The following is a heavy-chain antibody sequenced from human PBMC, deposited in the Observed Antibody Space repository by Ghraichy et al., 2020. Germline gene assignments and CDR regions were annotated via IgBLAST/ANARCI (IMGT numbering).Heavy chain of an antibody. CDR1: GGSISSFS. CDR3: ARYGVGGTLAFDI. J-gene: IGHJ3*02. D-gene: IGHD1-26*01. V-gene: IGHV4-59*01. CDR2: ISYRGST. Sequence: SENLSLTCTVSGGSISSFSWTWIRQPPGKGLVWIGYISYRGSTNYSPSLKSRVTISVDTSKNQFSLKLTSLTAADTAIYYCARYGVGGTLAFDIWGRGTVVTVSS.